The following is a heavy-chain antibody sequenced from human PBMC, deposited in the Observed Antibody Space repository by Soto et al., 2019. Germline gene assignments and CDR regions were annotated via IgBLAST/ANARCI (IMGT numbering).Heavy chain of an antibody. V-gene: IGHV3-30*14. J-gene: IGHJ5*02. CDR1: GFTFINYA. D-gene: IGHD5-18*01. CDR3: GRGGGGQVKLWLPSTYNGFVP. Sequence: QVQLVESGGGLVQPGTSLRLSCGTSGFTFINYAMHWVRQAPGKGLEWVAAISFDGTISYYADSVRGRFTISRDNSKNTLSLQVNGLAVEDTAVFYCGRGGGGQVKLWLPSTYNGFVPWGQGTQVTVSS. CDR2: ISFDGTIS.